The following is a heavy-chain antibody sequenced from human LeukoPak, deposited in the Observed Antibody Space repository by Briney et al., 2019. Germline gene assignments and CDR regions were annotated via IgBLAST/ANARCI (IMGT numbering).Heavy chain of an antibody. CDR2: IIPILGIA. CDR3: ARDLEMAGEVQH. J-gene: IGHJ1*01. CDR1: GYTFTSYY. Sequence: SVKVSCKASGYTFTSYYMHWVRQAPGQGLEWMGRIIPILGIANYAQKFQSRVTITADKSTSTAYMELSSLRSEDTAVYYCARDLEMAGEVQHWGQGTLVTVSS. D-gene: IGHD5-24*01. V-gene: IGHV1-69*04.